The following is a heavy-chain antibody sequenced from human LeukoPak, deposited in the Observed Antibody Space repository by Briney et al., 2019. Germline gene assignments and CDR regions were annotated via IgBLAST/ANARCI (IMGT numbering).Heavy chain of an antibody. Sequence: SVRVSCKASGGTFSSYAISWVRQAPGQGLEWMGGIIPIFGTANYAQKFQGRVTITAHQSTSTAYMELSSLRSEDTAVYYCAVRGSYFLSGHYFDYWGQGTLVTVSS. V-gene: IGHV1-69*01. CDR1: GGTFSSYA. J-gene: IGHJ4*02. CDR3: AVRGSYFLSGHYFDY. D-gene: IGHD1-26*01. CDR2: IIPIFGTA.